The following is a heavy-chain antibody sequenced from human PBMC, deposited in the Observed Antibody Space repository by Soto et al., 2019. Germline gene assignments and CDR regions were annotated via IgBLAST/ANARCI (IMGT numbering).Heavy chain of an antibody. CDR1: GGSISNVYEC. Sequence: QVQLQESGLGLVKPSQTLSLTCIVSGGSISNVYECWSRIRQRPDKGLEWNGDIFRGGSIYNNPPLTSRVTISVQTSMRQDSLQLCSVSAADTAVYDCARGPSGDKVDYCGQGTLVAVSS. J-gene: IGHJ4*02. CDR2: IFRGGSI. V-gene: IGHV4-30-4*01. CDR3: ARGPSGDKVDY. D-gene: IGHD7-27*01.